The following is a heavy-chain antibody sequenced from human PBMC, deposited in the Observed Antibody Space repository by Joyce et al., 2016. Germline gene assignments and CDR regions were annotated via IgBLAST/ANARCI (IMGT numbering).Heavy chain of an antibody. J-gene: IGHJ6*02. CDR1: GFTFCKYG. D-gene: IGHD4-17*01. Sequence: QVHLVESGGGVVQPGRSLRLSCVASGFTFCKYGMHWVRQAPGKGLEWVAVIAYDGDNKYYLASVKGRFTISRDNSKSTLYLQLNSLTTEDTGVYFCVKDNGDAGYYFHGLDVWGRGTTVAVPS. CDR3: VKDNGDAGYYFHGLDV. CDR2: IAYDGDNK. V-gene: IGHV3-30*18.